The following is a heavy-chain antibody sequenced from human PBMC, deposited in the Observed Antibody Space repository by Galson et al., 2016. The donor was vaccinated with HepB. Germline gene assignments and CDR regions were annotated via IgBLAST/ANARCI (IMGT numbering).Heavy chain of an antibody. V-gene: IGHV1-46*01. CDR2: MNPTSGRT. J-gene: IGHJ6*02. CDR1: GYTFSSHH. Sequence: SVKVSCKASGYTFSSHHMHWVRQAPGQGLEWMGAMNPTSGRTNYAQKFQGRVAMTRDTSTSTVYMELSSLTSDDTAIYYCARDSSDWSLPSGLYGMDVWGRGATVTVSS. CDR3: ARDSSDWSLPSGLYGMDV. D-gene: IGHD6-19*01.